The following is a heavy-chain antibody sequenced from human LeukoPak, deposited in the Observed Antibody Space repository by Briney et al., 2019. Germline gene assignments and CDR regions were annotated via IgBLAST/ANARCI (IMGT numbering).Heavy chain of an antibody. Sequence: GGSLRLSCAASGFTFRSYTMNWVRQAPGKGLEWVSYISSSSNSIYYADSVKGRFTISRDNDENSLYLQMNGLRDQDTAVYYCVRKAKAGQRGSFDYWGQGTLVTVSS. D-gene: IGHD6-13*01. CDR2: ISSSSNSI. CDR3: VRKAKAGQRGSFDY. J-gene: IGHJ4*02. V-gene: IGHV3-48*02. CDR1: GFTFRSYT.